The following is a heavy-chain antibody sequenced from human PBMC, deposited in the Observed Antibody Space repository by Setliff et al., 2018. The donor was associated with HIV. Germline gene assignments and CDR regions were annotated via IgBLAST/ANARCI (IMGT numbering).Heavy chain of an antibody. CDR3: ARGGTYSSGFNWFDP. D-gene: IGHD6-19*01. CDR1: GLTFSRYG. V-gene: IGHV3-30*02. J-gene: IGHJ5*02. Sequence: GGSLRLSCAVSGLTFSRYGFHWVRQVPGKGLDWVTFIQYDESNKYYGDSVRGRFTISRDNSKNTLYLQMNSLRAEDTALYYCARGGTYSSGFNWFDPWGQGTLVTVSS. CDR2: IQYDESNK.